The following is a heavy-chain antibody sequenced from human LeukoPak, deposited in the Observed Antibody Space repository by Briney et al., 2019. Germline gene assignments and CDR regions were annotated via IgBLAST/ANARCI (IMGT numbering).Heavy chain of an antibody. Sequence: SDTLSLTYAVSSYSISSGYYWGWIRQPTGKGLEWIGSLYHSGSTYYNPSLKSRVTISVDTSKNQFSLKLSSVTAADTAVYYCARRQTLTTVTTNLYYFDYWGQGTLVTVSS. CDR1: SYSISSGYY. D-gene: IGHD4-11*01. CDR3: ARRQTLTTVTTNLYYFDY. V-gene: IGHV4-38-2*01. CDR2: LYHSGST. J-gene: IGHJ4*02.